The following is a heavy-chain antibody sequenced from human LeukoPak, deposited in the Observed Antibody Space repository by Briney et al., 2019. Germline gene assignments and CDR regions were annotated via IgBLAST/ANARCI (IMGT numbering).Heavy chain of an antibody. CDR2: INHSGST. D-gene: IGHD3-3*01. CDR3: ARLRFLNYYYYGMDV. CDR1: GGSFSTYY. Sequence: SETLSLTCAVYGGSFSTYYWSWIRQPPGKGLEWIGEINHSGSTNYNPSLKSRVTISVDTSKNQFSLKLSSVTAADTAVYYCARLRFLNYYYYGMDVWGQGTTVTVSS. V-gene: IGHV4-34*01. J-gene: IGHJ6*02.